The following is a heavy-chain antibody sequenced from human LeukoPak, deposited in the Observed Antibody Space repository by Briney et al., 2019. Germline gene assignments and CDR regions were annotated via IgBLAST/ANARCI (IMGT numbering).Heavy chain of an antibody. Sequence: GGSLRLSCTASGFTFSNYALSWVRQGPGKGLEWVSAISASGESTYYAGSVKGRFTISRDNSKNTLYMQMSRLRADDTAVYYCTKFPSTMLQEAFDYWGQGTLVTVSS. CDR1: GFTFSNYA. J-gene: IGHJ4*02. V-gene: IGHV3-23*01. D-gene: IGHD2-8*01. CDR3: TKFPSTMLQEAFDY. CDR2: ISASGEST.